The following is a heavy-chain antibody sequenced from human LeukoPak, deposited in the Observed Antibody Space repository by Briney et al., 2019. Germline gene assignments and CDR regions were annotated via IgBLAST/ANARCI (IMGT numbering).Heavy chain of an antibody. J-gene: IGHJ6*04. D-gene: IGHD3-3*01. CDR3: AGDFWSGSMDV. Sequence: SVKVSCKASGGTFSSYAISWVRQAPGQGLEWVGRIIPIFGTANYAQKFQGRVTITADKSTSTAYMELSSLRSEDTAVYYCAGDFWSGSMDVWGKGTTVTVSS. CDR1: GGTFSSYA. CDR2: IIPIFGTA. V-gene: IGHV1-69*06.